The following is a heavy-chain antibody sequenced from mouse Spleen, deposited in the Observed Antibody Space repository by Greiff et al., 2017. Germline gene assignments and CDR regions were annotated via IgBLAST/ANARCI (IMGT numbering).Heavy chain of an antibody. V-gene: IGHV2-5*01. Sequence: VKLVESGPGLVQPSQSLSITCTVSGFSLTSYGVHWVRQSPGKGLEWLGVIWRGGSTDYNAAFMSRLSITKDNSKSQVFFKMNSLQADDTAIYYCARTLYDVSSFDYWGQGTTLTVSS. J-gene: IGHJ2*01. CDR3: ARTLYDVSSFDY. CDR2: IWRGGST. D-gene: IGHD2-12*01. CDR1: GFSLTSYG.